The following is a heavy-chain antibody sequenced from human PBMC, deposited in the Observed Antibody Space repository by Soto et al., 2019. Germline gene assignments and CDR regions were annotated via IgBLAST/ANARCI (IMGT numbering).Heavy chain of an antibody. V-gene: IGHV6-1*01. D-gene: IGHD3-10*01. CDR1: GDIVFSNTAT. CDR2: TYYRSQWHN. J-gene: IGHJ3*02. Sequence: SQTHSLTCAISGDIVFSNTATWNWIRQSPSRGLEWLGRTYYRSQWHNDYAESVKSRLTINPDTSKNQFSLQLNSVTPEDTAVYYCARERGFLSEALDIWGRGTMVTVSS. CDR3: ARERGFLSEALDI.